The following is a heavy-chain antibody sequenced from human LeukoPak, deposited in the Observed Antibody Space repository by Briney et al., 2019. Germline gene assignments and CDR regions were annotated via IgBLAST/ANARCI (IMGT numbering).Heavy chain of an antibody. V-gene: IGHV3-7*03. Sequence: GGSLRLSCEASGFTFSSYWMSWVRQAPGKGLEWVANIKADGSEKYYVDSVKGRFTIYSDNPKNSLSLQMNSLRAEDTALYYCARDYPGYFPWGQGTLVIVSS. D-gene: IGHD3-9*01. J-gene: IGHJ5*02. CDR3: ARDYPGYFP. CDR2: IKADGSEK. CDR1: GFTFSSYW.